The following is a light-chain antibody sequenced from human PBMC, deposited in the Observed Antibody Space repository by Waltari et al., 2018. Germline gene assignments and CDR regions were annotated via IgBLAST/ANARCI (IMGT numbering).Light chain of an antibody. J-gene: IGKJ1*01. CDR3: QQYYNIPWT. Sequence: DIVMTQSPDSLAVSLGESATIHCKSSRTVLYSSNNKNSLAWYQQKAGQAPKLRISWASARQSGAPERFSGSGSGTDFALTISSLQAEDAAVYYCQQYYNIPWTFGQGTKVEVK. CDR1: RTVLYSSNNKNS. V-gene: IGKV4-1*01. CDR2: WAS.